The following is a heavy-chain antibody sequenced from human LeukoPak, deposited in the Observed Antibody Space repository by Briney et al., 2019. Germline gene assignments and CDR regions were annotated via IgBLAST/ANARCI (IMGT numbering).Heavy chain of an antibody. CDR1: GYSFTNYW. J-gene: IGHJ4*02. Sequence: GESLKISCTGSGYSFTNYWIAWVRQMPGKGLEWMGIIYPGDSETTYSPSFQGQVTISADKSITTTYLQWSSLKASGTAMYDCARGRGYCSSSSCYDFDYWGQGTLVTVSS. CDR3: ARGRGYCSSSSCYDFDY. V-gene: IGHV5-51*01. D-gene: IGHD2-2*01. CDR2: IYPGDSET.